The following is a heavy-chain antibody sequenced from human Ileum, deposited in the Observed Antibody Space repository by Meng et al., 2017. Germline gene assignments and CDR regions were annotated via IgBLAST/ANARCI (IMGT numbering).Heavy chain of an antibody. J-gene: IGHJ4*02. CDR1: GFTISNYG. CDR3: ARDLSVGSFDY. D-gene: IGHD2-15*01. Sequence: GGSLRLSCAASGFTISNYGMHWVRQAPGKGLEWVAGVYSDGSKKVYADSVKGRFTISRDFSKNTLYLQMNSLTAEDTAVYYCARDLSVGSFDYGGQG. V-gene: IGHV3-33*01. CDR2: VYSDGSKK.